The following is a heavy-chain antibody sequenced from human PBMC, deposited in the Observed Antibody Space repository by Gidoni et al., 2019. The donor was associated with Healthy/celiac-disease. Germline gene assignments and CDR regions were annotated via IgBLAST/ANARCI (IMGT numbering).Heavy chain of an antibody. D-gene: IGHD4-17*01. CDR3: AGGQHYGDYFVY. Sequence: HVQIQQWRAGLLKPSETLSPTCAVYGGSFSRYYWSWIRQPPGKGLEWIGEINHIGSTNYNPSRKSRVTKSVETSNNQFSLNLSSVTAADNAVYYCAGGQHYGDYFVYWGQGTLVTVSS. CDR2: INHIGST. J-gene: IGHJ4*02. CDR1: GGSFSRYY. V-gene: IGHV4-34*01.